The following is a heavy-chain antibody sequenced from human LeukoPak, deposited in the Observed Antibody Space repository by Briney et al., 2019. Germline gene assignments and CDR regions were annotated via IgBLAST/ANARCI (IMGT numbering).Heavy chain of an antibody. Sequence: GASVKVSCKASGYTFTGYYMHWVRQAPGQGLEWMGWINPNSGGTNYAQKFQGRVTMTRDTSISTAYMELSRLRSDDTAVYYCARGGVAVAETGFDAFDIWGQGTMVTVSS. CDR3: ARGGVAVAETGFDAFDI. V-gene: IGHV1-2*02. D-gene: IGHD6-19*01. CDR2: INPNSGGT. J-gene: IGHJ3*02. CDR1: GYTFTGYY.